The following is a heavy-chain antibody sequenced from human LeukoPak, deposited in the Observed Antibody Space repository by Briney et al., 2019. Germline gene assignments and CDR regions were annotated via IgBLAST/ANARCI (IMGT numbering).Heavy chain of an antibody. D-gene: IGHD2-15*01. CDR2: IYYSGST. CDR1: GGSISNYY. J-gene: IGHJ5*02. CDR3: ARSPKRYCSGGSCYSIPYPFDP. V-gene: IGHV4-59*01. Sequence: PSETLSLTCTVSGGSISNYYWSWIRQPPGKGLEWIGYIYYSGSTNYNPSLKSRVTISVDTSKNQFSLKLSSVTAADTAVYYCARSPKRYCSGGSCYSIPYPFDPWGQGTLVTVSS.